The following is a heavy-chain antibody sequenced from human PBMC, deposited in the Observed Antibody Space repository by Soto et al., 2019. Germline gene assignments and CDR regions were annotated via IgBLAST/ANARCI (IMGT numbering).Heavy chain of an antibody. J-gene: IGHJ5*02. V-gene: IGHV1-8*01. CDR2: MSPDSGTT. Sequence: QVQLVQSGAEVKKPGASVRVSCKASGYTFTTYDINWVRQAAGQGLEWMGWMSPDSGTTGYAQKFQGSVTMTRDTSITTAYLELASLKAEDTGVYSRSRGQPTPVVPIDVRRGDNWFDPWGQGTLVTVSS. CDR3: SRGQPTPVVPIDVRRGDNWFDP. D-gene: IGHD2-15*01. CDR1: GYTFTTYD.